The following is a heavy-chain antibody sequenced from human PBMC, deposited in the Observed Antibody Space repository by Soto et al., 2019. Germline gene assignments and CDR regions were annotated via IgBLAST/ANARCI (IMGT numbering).Heavy chain of an antibody. CDR3: ARAMGGAGTTTDY. J-gene: IGHJ4*02. Sequence: QVQLVESGGGVAQPGRSLRLSCAASGFTFSSYGMHWVRQAPGKGLEWVAGIWYDGSNKYYADSVKGRFTISRDNSKNTLYLEMNSLRVEDTAVYYCARAMGGAGTTTDYWGQGTLVTVSS. CDR2: IWYDGSNK. V-gene: IGHV3-33*01. D-gene: IGHD6-13*01. CDR1: GFTFSSYG.